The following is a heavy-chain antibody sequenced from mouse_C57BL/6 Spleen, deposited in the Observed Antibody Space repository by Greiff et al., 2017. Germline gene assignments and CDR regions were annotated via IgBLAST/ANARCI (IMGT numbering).Heavy chain of an antibody. CDR1: GYAFSSYW. J-gene: IGHJ4*01. CDR3: ASKVFLDYYGSSPRARDY. Sequence: QVQLQQSGAELVKPGASVKISCKASGYAFSSYWMNWVKQRPGKGLEWIGQIYPGDGDTNYNGKFKGKATLTADKSSSTAYMQLSSLTSEDSAVYFCASKVFLDYYGSSPRARDYWGQGTSVTVSS. V-gene: IGHV1-80*01. CDR2: IYPGDGDT. D-gene: IGHD1-1*01.